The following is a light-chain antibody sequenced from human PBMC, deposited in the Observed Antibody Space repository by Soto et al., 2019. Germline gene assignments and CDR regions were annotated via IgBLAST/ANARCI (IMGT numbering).Light chain of an antibody. V-gene: IGKV2-28*01. J-gene: IGKJ1*01. CDR3: MQALQSPRT. Sequence: EIVMTQTRLSLSVAPGQPASISFSSSHSLLHSNGYNYLDWYLQKPGQSPQLLIYLGSNRSSGVPDRFSGSGSGTDLTLKISRVEAEDVGVYYCMQALQSPRTFGQGTKWIS. CDR2: LGS. CDR1: HSLLHSNGYNY.